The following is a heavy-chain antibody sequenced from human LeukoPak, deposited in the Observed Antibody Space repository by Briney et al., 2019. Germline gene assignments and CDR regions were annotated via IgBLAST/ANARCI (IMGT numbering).Heavy chain of an antibody. D-gene: IGHD3-3*01. V-gene: IGHV4-38-2*02. CDR2: IYHSGST. Sequence: PSETLSLTCTVSGYSISSGYYWGWIRQPPGKGLEWIGSIYHSGSTYYNPSLKSRVTISVDTSKNQFSLKLSSVTAADTAVYYCAKIEYDLRFLEARHLEWFDPWGQGTLVTVSS. J-gene: IGHJ5*02. CDR1: GYSISSGYY. CDR3: AKIEYDLRFLEARHLEWFDP.